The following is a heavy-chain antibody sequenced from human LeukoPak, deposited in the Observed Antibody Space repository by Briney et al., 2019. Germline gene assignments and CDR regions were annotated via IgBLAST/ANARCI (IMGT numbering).Heavy chain of an antibody. D-gene: IGHD3-22*01. CDR2: ISGSGGST. J-gene: IGHJ4*02. V-gene: IGHV3-23*01. CDR3: AKDPTHFRVWDDYDSNVLNC. CDR1: GFTFSSYA. Sequence: AGGSLRLSCAASGFTFSSYAVTWVRQAPGKGLEWVSAISGSGGSTYYAASVKGRFTISRDNSKNTLNLQMNSLRAEDTAVYYCAKDPTHFRVWDDYDSNVLNCWGQGTLVTVSS.